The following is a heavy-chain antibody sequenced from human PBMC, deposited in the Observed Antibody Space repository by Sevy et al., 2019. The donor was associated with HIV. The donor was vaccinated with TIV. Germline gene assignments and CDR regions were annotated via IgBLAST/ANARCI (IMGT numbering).Heavy chain of an antibody. CDR1: GDSISSSSYY. CDR3: ARSNPYYDFLSGYMTSGYFDF. CDR2: ISYSGNT. J-gene: IGHJ4*02. D-gene: IGHD3-3*01. Sequence: SETLSLTCIVSGDSISSSSYYWGWIRQPPGKGLEWIASISYSGNTYYNPSLKSRTTMSIDTSRNQFFLTLNSVTAPVAAVYYCARSNPYYDFLSGYMTSGYFDFWGPGTLVTVSS. V-gene: IGHV4-39*01.